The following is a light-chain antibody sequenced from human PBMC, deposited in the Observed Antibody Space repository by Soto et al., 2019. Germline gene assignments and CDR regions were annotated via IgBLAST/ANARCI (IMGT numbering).Light chain of an antibody. Sequence: EVVMTQSPATLSLSPGEGATLSCRSSQSVGSKLAWYQQKTGQAPRLLIYGATTRATGVPARFSGGGSGTELTLSISSLQSEDSPVYFCQPYDAPVTFGQGTKLDIK. CDR3: QPYDAPVT. V-gene: IGKV3-15*01. CDR1: QSVGSK. J-gene: IGKJ2*01. CDR2: GAT.